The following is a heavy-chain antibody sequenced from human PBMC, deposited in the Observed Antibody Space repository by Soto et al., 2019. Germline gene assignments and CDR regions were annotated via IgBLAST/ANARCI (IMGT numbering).Heavy chain of an antibody. V-gene: IGHV3-7*01. J-gene: IGHJ4*02. Sequence: GGSLRLSCSASGFTFRRFWMAWVRQAPGKGLEWVATIKVDGREENYLDSVHGRFTISRDDAKNSLFLQMSSLRGDDTAVYFCARELDGYGRFDYRGPGTRVTVSS. CDR3: ARELDGYGRFDY. CDR2: IKVDGREE. CDR1: GFTFRRFW. D-gene: IGHD5-12*01.